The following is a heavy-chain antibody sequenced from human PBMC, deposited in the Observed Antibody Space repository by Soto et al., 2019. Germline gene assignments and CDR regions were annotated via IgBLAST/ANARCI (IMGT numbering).Heavy chain of an antibody. V-gene: IGHV3-74*01. J-gene: IGHJ6*02. CDR2: INSDGSTT. CDR3: ARDRDYGMDV. D-gene: IGHD3-10*01. Sequence: EVQLVESGGGLVQPGGSLRLSCAASGFTFTTSWMHWVRQAPEEGLVWVSHINSDGSTTTYADSVRGRFTISRDNAKNTLYLQMNSLRVEDTAVYYCARDRDYGMDVWGQGTTVIVSS. CDR1: GFTFTTSW.